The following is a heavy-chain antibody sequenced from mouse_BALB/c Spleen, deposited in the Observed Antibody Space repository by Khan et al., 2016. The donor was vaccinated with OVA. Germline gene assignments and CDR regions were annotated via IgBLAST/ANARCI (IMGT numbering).Heavy chain of an antibody. CDR1: GYTFTDYY. V-gene: IGHV1-77*01. CDR2: ISPGSGDT. D-gene: IGHD1-2*01. CDR3: ARRNYFGYTFAY. J-gene: IGHJ3*01. Sequence: QVQLKQSGAELARPGASVKLSCKAPGYTFTDYYINWVKQRTGQGLEWIGEISPGSGDTYYNERFKGKATLTADKSSSTAYMQLSSLTSEASAVXFCARRNYFGYTFAYWGQGTLVTVSA.